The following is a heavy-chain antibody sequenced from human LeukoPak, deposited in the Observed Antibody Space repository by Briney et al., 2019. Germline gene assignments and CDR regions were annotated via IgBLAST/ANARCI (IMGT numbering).Heavy chain of an antibody. D-gene: IGHD3-10*01. V-gene: IGHV3-30*18. J-gene: IGHJ6*02. CDR1: GFTFTSYG. CDR3: AKDHVIMVRGGYYSMDV. CDR2: ITYDGSGK. Sequence: GGSLRLSCAASGFTFTSYGIHWVRQAPGKGLEWVAVITYDGSGKWYADAVKGRFTISRDNSKNTLYLQMSSLRTEDTAVYYCAKDHVIMVRGGYYSMDVWGQGTTVIVSS.